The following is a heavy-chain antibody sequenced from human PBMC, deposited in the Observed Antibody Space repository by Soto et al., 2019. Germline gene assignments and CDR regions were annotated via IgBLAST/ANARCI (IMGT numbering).Heavy chain of an antibody. Sequence: GGSLRLSCAASGFTFSSYWMSWVRQAPGKGLEWVANIKQDGSEKYYVDSVKGRFTISRDNAKNSLYLQMNSLRAEDTAVYYCAGSFGIPPYYYYYMDVWGTGTTVTVSS. CDR2: IKQDGSEK. CDR1: GFTFSSYW. V-gene: IGHV3-7*01. CDR3: AGSFGIPPYYYYYMDV. D-gene: IGHD3-16*01. J-gene: IGHJ6*03.